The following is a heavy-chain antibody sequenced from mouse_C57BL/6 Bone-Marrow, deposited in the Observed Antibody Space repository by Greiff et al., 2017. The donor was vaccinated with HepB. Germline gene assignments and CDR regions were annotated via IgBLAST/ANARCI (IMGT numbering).Heavy chain of an antibody. J-gene: IGHJ3*01. D-gene: IGHD1-1*01. CDR2: IWRGGST. CDR3: AKKGYYGSERFAY. Sequence: QVQLQQSGPGLVQPSQSLSITCTVSGFSLTSYGVHWVRQSPGKGLEWLGVIWRGGSTDYNAAFMSRLSITKDNSKSQVFFKMNRLQADDTAIYYCAKKGYYGSERFAYWGQGTLVTVSA. CDR1: GFSLTSYG. V-gene: IGHV2-5*01.